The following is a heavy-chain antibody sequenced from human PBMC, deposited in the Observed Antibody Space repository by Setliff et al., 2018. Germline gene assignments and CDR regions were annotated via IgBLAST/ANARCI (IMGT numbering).Heavy chain of an antibody. Sequence: SETLSLTCTVSGGSISSGSYYWSWIRQPAGKGLEWIGHIYTSGSTNYNPSLKSRVTISVDTSKNQFSLKLSSVTAADTAVYYCAKDRTTQGMINWFDPWGQGTLVTVSS. D-gene: IGHD1-1*01. CDR1: GGSISSGSYY. CDR2: IYTSGST. CDR3: AKDRTTQGMINWFDP. V-gene: IGHV4-61*09. J-gene: IGHJ5*02.